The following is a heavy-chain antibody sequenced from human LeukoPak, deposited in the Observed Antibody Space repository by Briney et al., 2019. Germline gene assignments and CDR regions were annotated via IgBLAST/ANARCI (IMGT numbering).Heavy chain of an antibody. V-gene: IGHV4-31*03. CDR3: ARGERLVVAATSWFDP. J-gene: IGHJ5*02. Sequence: SETLSLTCTVSGGSISSGGYYWSWIRQHPGKGLEWIGYIYYSGSTYYNPSLKTRVTISIHTSKNQFSLKLSSVTAADTAVYYCARGERLVVAATSWFDPWGQGTLVTVSS. CDR2: IYYSGST. CDR1: GGSISSGGYY. D-gene: IGHD2-15*01.